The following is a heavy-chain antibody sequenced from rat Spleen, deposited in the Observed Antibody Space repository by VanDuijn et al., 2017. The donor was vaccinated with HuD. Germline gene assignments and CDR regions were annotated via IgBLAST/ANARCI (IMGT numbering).Heavy chain of an antibody. Sequence: EVQLVESDGGLVQPGRSLKLSCVASGFTFNDCYMAWVRQAPTKGLEWVATISYDGSSTYYRDSVKGRFTISRDNAKSTLYLQMDSLRSEDMATYYCVRQGYLRDWYFDFWGPGTMVTVSS. V-gene: IGHV5-29*01. J-gene: IGHJ1*01. D-gene: IGHD2-7*01. CDR3: VRQGYLRDWYFDF. CDR1: GFTFNDCY. CDR2: ISYDGSST.